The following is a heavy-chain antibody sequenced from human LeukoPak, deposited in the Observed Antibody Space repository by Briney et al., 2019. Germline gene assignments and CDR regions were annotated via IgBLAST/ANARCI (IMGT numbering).Heavy chain of an antibody. CDR3: ARVQRITIYAFDI. V-gene: IGHV4-39*07. D-gene: IGHD3-9*01. CDR1: GGSISSSSYY. J-gene: IGHJ3*02. CDR2: IYYSGST. Sequence: SETLSLTCTVSGGSISSSSYYWGWIRQPPGKGLEWIGSIYYSGSTYYNPSLKSRVTISVDTSKNQFSLKLSSVTAADTAVYYCARVQRITIYAFDIWGQGTMVTVSS.